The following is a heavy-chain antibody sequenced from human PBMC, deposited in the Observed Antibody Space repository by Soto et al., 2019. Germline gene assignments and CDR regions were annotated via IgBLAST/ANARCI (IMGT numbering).Heavy chain of an antibody. Sequence: EVQLLESGGGLVQPGGSLRLSCAASGFTYESYAMSWVRQAPGKGLEWVSGINSGGTVAHYADSVKGRFAISRDNSKNMVFLQMNSLSAEDTAVYYCAKHTLFSDSWYEDYWGQGTLVTVSS. CDR1: GFTYESYA. V-gene: IGHV3-23*01. CDR2: INSGGTVA. D-gene: IGHD6-13*01. J-gene: IGHJ4*02. CDR3: AKHTLFSDSWYEDY.